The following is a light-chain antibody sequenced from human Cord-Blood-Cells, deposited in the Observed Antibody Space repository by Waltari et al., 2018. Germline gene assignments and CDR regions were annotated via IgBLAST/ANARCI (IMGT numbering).Light chain of an antibody. Sequence: SSELTQDPAVSVALGQTVRITCQGDRLRSYYASWYQQKPGQAPVLVIYGKNNRPSGIPDRFSGSSSGNTASLTITGAQAEDEADYCCNSRDSRGNHWVFGGGTKLTVL. CDR1: RLRSYY. J-gene: IGLJ3*02. CDR2: GKN. CDR3: NSRDSRGNHWV. V-gene: IGLV3-19*01.